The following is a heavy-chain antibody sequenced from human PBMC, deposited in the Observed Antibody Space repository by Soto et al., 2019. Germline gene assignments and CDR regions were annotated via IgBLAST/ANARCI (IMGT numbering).Heavy chain of an antibody. J-gene: IGHJ6*02. D-gene: IGHD4-17*01. Sequence: ESGPTLVNPTQTLTLTCTFSGFSLSTSGMCVSWIRQPPGKALEWLALIDWDDDKYYSTSLKTRLTISKDTSKNQVVLTMTNMDPVDTATYYCARNNGGYYYYYGMDVWGQGTTVTVSS. CDR3: ARNNGGYYYYYGMDV. V-gene: IGHV2-70*01. CDR2: IDWDDDK. CDR1: GFSLSTSGMC.